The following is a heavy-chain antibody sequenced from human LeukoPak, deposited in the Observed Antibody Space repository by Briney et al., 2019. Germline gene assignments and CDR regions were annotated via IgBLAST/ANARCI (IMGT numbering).Heavy chain of an antibody. V-gene: IGHV4-59*08. Sequence: PSETLSLTCTVSGGSISSYYWSWIRQPSGKGLEWIGYIYYSGSTKNNPSLKSRVTISVDTSKNQFSLKLSSVTAADTAVYYCASREAGYSSSWAPFDYWGQGTLVIVSS. J-gene: IGHJ4*02. CDR3: ASREAGYSSSWAPFDY. CDR2: IYYSGST. CDR1: GGSISSYY. D-gene: IGHD6-13*01.